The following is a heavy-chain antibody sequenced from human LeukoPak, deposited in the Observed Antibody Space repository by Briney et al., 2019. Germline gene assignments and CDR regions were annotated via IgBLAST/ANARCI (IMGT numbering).Heavy chain of an antibody. Sequence: ASVKVSCKASGYTFTSYGISWVRQASGQGLEWMGWISAYNGNTNYAQKLQGRVTMTTDTSTNTAYMELRSLRSDDTAVYYCARDRYYFDSSDYYFFDYWGQGTLVTVSS. CDR2: ISAYNGNT. CDR3: ARDRYYFDSSDYYFFDY. D-gene: IGHD3-22*01. CDR1: GYTFTSYG. J-gene: IGHJ4*02. V-gene: IGHV1-18*01.